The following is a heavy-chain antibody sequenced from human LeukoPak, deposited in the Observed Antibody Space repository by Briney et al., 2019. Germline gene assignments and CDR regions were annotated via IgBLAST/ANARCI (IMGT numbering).Heavy chain of an antibody. J-gene: IGHJ4*02. CDR1: GFTFSSYG. V-gene: IGHV3-33*01. Sequence: PGRSLRLSCAASGFTFSSYGMQWVRQAPGKGLEWVAVIWPDGNRKYHADSVKGRFTISRDNSKNTLYLQMNSLRAEDTAVYCCARDHSSGWFYFDYWGQGTLVTVSS. CDR3: ARDHSSGWFYFDY. D-gene: IGHD6-19*01. CDR2: IWPDGNRK.